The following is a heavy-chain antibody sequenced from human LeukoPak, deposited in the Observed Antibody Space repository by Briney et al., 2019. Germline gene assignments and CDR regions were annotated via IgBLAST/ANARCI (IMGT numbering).Heavy chain of an antibody. Sequence: PGGSLRLSCAASGFTFDDYGMHWVRQAPGKGLEWVSTISWNSASVGYVDSVKGRFTISRDNAKKTLYLQMNSLSPEDTALYYCAKDYGYSSSWYDYWGQGTLVTVSS. V-gene: IGHV3-9*01. CDR2: ISWNSASV. D-gene: IGHD6-13*01. J-gene: IGHJ4*02. CDR1: GFTFDDYG. CDR3: AKDYGYSSSWYDY.